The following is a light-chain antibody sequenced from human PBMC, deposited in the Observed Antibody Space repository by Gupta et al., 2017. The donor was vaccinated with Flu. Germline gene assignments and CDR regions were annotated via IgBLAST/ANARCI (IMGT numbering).Light chain of an antibody. CDR2: GAS. Sequence: TLSLSPGERVTLSCRASQSVSSSYLAWYQQKPGQAPRLIIYGASTRATGIPDRFGGSGSGTDFTLTINRLEPEDFAVYYCQQYGSSLPLTFGGGTKVEIK. J-gene: IGKJ4*01. V-gene: IGKV3-20*01. CDR1: QSVSSSY. CDR3: QQYGSSLPLT.